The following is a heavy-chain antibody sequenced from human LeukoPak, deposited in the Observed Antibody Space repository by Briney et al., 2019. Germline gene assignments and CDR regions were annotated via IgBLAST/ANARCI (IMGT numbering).Heavy chain of an antibody. J-gene: IGHJ3*02. CDR2: ISSSSSYI. Sequence: PGGSLTLSCPASGCTFRSYSMNWVRRAPGKGLQWVSPISSSSSYIYYADSVKGRFTISRDNVKNSLYLQMNSLRGEDTAVYYCARGDGATPPDAFDIWGQGTMVTVSS. CDR3: ARGDGATPPDAFDI. V-gene: IGHV3-21*01. D-gene: IGHD3-10*01. CDR1: GCTFRSYS.